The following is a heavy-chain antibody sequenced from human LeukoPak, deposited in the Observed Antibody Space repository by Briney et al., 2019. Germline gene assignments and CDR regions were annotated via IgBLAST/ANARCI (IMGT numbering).Heavy chain of an antibody. V-gene: IGHV3-30-3*01. J-gene: IGHJ4*02. CDR2: ISYDGSNK. CDR1: GFTFSSYA. D-gene: IGHD6-19*01. CDR3: ARKGGYSSRGDYFDY. Sequence: GGSLRLSCAASGFTFSSYAMHWVRQAPGKGLEWVAVISYDGSNKYYADSVKGRFTISRDNSKNTLYLQMNSLRAEDTAVYYCARKGGYSSRGDYFDYWGQGTLVTVSS.